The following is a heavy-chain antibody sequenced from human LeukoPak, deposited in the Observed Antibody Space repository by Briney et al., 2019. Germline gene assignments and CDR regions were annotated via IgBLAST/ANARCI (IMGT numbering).Heavy chain of an antibody. Sequence: GASVKVSCKVSGYTLTELSMHWVRQAPGKGLEWMGGFDPEDGETIYAQKFQGRVTVTEDTSTDTAYMELSSLRSEDTAVYYCATATPRGYSYGPYYYYGMDVWGQGTTVTVSS. CDR1: GYTLTELS. V-gene: IGHV1-24*01. D-gene: IGHD5-18*01. CDR3: ATATPRGYSYGPYYYYGMDV. J-gene: IGHJ6*02. CDR2: FDPEDGET.